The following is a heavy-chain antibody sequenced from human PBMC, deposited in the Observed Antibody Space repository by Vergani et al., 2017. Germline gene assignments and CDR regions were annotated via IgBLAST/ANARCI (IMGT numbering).Heavy chain of an antibody. CDR3: ARGPRTVVVGALPFNY. J-gene: IGHJ4*02. D-gene: IGHD2-15*01. Sequence: QLQLQESGPGLVKPSETLPLTCTVSGGSISSSGYYWGWIRQPPGKGLEWIGSIYYSGSTYYNPSLKSRVTISVDTSKNPFSLKLSSVTAADTAVYYCARGPRTVVVGALPFNYWGQGTLVTVSS. V-gene: IGHV4-39*07. CDR1: GGSISSSGYY. CDR2: IYYSGST.